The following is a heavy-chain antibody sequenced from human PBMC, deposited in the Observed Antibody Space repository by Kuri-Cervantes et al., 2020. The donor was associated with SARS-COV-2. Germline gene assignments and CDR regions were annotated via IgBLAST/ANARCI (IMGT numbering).Heavy chain of an antibody. D-gene: IGHD3-3*01. CDR3: ARDLSLATYYDFWSGLYYFDY. V-gene: IGHV4-38-2*02. CDR2: IYHRGST. Sequence: GSLRLSCAVSGYSISSGYYWGWIRQPPGKGLEWIGSIYHRGSTYYNPSLKSRVTISVDTSKNQFSLKVNSVTAADTAVYYCARDLSLATYYDFWSGLYYFDYWGQGILVTVSS. CDR1: GYSISSGYY. J-gene: IGHJ4*02.